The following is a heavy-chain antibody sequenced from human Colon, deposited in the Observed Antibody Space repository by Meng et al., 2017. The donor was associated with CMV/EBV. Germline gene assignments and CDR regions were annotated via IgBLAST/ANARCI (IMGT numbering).Heavy chain of an antibody. Sequence: GESLKISCAASGFTFSNYWMTWVRQAPGKGLEWVANIKQNGRETSYVDSVKGRFTIARDDAKNSLYLQMNSLRAEDTALYYCAKDIGWSSSSMVDWGQGTLVTVSS. J-gene: IGHJ4*02. CDR1: GFTFSNYW. CDR2: IKQNGRET. CDR3: AKDIGWSSSSMVD. D-gene: IGHD6-6*01. V-gene: IGHV3-7*03.